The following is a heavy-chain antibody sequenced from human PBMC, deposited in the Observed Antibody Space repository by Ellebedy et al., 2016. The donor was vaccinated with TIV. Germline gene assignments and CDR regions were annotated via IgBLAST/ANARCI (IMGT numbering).Heavy chain of an antibody. V-gene: IGHV3-33*06. J-gene: IGHJ4*02. CDR2: IWFDGSKE. CDR3: AKDHTSGWNY. D-gene: IGHD3-10*01. CDR1: GFILSSYG. Sequence: GGSLRLSCAASGFILSSYGMHWVRQAPGKGLEWVALIWFDGSKEYYANSVKGRFTISRDNSKNTLYLQMNSLRAEDTAVYYCAKDHTSGWNYWGQGTLVTVSS.